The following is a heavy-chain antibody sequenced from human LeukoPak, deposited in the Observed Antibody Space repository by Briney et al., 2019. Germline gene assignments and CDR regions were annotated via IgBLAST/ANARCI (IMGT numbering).Heavy chain of an antibody. CDR1: GFTFSSYG. D-gene: IGHD3-9*01. J-gene: IGHJ6*02. Sequence: GGSLRLSCAASGFTFSSYGMHWVRQAPGKGLEWVAVIWYDGSNKYYADSVKGRFTISRDNSKDTLYLQMNSLRAEDTAVYYCARKRYFATGMGVWGQGTTVTVSS. CDR2: IWYDGSNK. CDR3: ARKRYFATGMGV. V-gene: IGHV3-33*01.